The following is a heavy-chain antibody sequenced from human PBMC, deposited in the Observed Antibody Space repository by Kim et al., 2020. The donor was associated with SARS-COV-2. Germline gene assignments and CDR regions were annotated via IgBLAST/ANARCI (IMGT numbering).Heavy chain of an antibody. J-gene: IGHJ6*02. V-gene: IGHV3-9*01. D-gene: IGHD5-12*01. Sequence: SWKGRFTHSRDNAKNSLYLQMNSLRAEDTALYYCAKALGGRWLQGGGMDVWGQGTTVTVSS. CDR3: AKALGGRWLQGGGMDV.